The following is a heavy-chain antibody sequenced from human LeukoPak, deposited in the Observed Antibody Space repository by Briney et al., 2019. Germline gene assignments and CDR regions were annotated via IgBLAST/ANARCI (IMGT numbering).Heavy chain of an antibody. V-gene: IGHV3-21*01. CDR1: GFTFSSYS. D-gene: IGHD4-23*01. CDR2: IRTTSDV. Sequence: GGSLRLSCAASGFTFSSYSMNWVRQAPGKGLEWVSSIRTTSDVYYADSVKGRFTVSRDNSKTSLYLQMNSLRAEDTAVYYCAESTTVVTHFDYWGQGTLVTVSS. J-gene: IGHJ4*02. CDR3: AESTTVVTHFDY.